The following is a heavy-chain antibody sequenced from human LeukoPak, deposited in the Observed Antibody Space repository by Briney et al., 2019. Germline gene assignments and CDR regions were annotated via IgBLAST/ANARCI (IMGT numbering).Heavy chain of an antibody. V-gene: IGHV4-34*01. CDR2: INHSGST. Sequence: SETLSLTCAVYGGSFSGYYWSWIRQPPGKGLEWIGEINHSGSTNYSPSLKSRVTISVDTSKNQFSLKLSSVTAADTAVYYCARGGGITMIVVVTAPFDYWGQGTLVTVSS. CDR1: GGSFSGYY. J-gene: IGHJ4*02. D-gene: IGHD3-22*01. CDR3: ARGGGITMIVVVTAPFDY.